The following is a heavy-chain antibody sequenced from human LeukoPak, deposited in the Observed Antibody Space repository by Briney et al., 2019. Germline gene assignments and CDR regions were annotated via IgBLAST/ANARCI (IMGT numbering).Heavy chain of an antibody. CDR3: ARGPYSYDSSGAFDI. D-gene: IGHD3-22*01. Sequence: PSETLSLTCTVSGDSISSGDYYWSWVRQPAGKGLEWVGRISSSGSTNYNPSLKSRVTISVDTSKNQFSLKLSSVTAADTAVYFCARGPYSYDSSGAFDIWGQGTMVTVSS. CDR2: ISSSGST. V-gene: IGHV4-61*02. CDR1: GDSISSGDYY. J-gene: IGHJ3*02.